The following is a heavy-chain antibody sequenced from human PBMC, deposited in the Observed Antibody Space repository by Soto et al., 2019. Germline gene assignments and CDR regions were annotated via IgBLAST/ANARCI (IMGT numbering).Heavy chain of an antibody. CDR3: ARSTSFHYLDV. V-gene: IGHV4-34*01. Sequence: SETLSLTCAVYGGSFSDYYWSWIRQPPGKGLEWIGEINHSGSTNYNPSLKSRVTISVDTSKNQFSLMLNSVTAADTAVYYCARSTSFHYLDVWAKGTTVTVSS. CDR1: GGSFSDYY. CDR2: INHSGST. J-gene: IGHJ6*03. D-gene: IGHD6-6*01.